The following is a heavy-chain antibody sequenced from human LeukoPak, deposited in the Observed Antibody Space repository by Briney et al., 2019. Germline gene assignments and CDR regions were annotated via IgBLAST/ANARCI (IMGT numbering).Heavy chain of an antibody. Sequence: GASVKVSCKTSGYTFSNYDINWVRQATGQGLEWMGRMDPNSGETGFAQNFQGRVTLTKNSSITTAYMELSSLTSEDTAVYYCARGDPWGLDPWGQGTLVSVSS. CDR1: GYTFSNYD. V-gene: IGHV1-8*01. CDR2: MDPNSGET. CDR3: ARGDPWGLDP. D-gene: IGHD7-27*01. J-gene: IGHJ5*02.